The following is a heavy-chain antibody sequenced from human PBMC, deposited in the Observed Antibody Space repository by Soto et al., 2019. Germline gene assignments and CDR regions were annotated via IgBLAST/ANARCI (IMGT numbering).Heavy chain of an antibody. Sequence: QVQLQESGPGLVKPSETLSLTCTVSGGSTHSYYWAWIRQTPGKGLEWIGYVYYNGDTNYNPSLKSRVTMSVDLSRNQFSLRLSSVTPADTAVYYCARGHGHGGSSFDYWGQGTLVTVSS. CDR1: GGSTHSYY. CDR3: ARGHGHGGSSFDY. J-gene: IGHJ4*02. CDR2: VYYNGDT. D-gene: IGHD2-15*01. V-gene: IGHV4-59*01.